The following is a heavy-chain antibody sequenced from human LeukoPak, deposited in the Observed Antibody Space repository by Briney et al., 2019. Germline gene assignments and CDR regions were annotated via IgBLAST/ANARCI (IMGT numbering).Heavy chain of an antibody. D-gene: IGHD3-22*01. CDR2: IKQDGSEK. CDR1: GFTFSSYS. J-gene: IGHJ6*03. Sequence: GGSLRLSCAASGFTFSSYSMSWVRQAPGKGLEWVANIKQDGSEKYYVDSVKGRFTISRDNAKNSLYLQMNSLRAEDTAVYYCAKAAMIVVVKSYYYYMDVWGKGTTVTISS. V-gene: IGHV3-7*01. CDR3: AKAAMIVVVKSYYYYMDV.